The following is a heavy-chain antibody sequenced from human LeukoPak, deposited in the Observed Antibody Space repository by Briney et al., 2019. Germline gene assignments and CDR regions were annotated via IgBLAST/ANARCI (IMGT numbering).Heavy chain of an antibody. CDR1: GGSFSGYY. Sequence: PSETLSLTCAVYGGSFSGYYWSWIRQPLGKGLEWIGEINHSGSTNYNPSLKSRVTISVDTSKNQFSLKLSSVTAADTAVYYCARDQRAVTPGWFDPWGQGTLVTVSS. J-gene: IGHJ5*02. V-gene: IGHV4-34*09. D-gene: IGHD4-17*01. CDR3: ARDQRAVTPGWFDP. CDR2: INHSGST.